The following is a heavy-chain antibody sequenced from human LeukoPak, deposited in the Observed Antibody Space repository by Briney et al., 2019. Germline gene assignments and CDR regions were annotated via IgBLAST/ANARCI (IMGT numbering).Heavy chain of an antibody. V-gene: IGHV3-53*01. CDR1: GFIVSSNY. CDR3: ARDSSTSYYYFDS. CDR2: IYSGGAT. J-gene: IGHJ4*02. D-gene: IGHD2-15*01. Sequence: GGSLRLSCAASGFIVSSNYMHWVRQAPGKGLEWVSVIYSGGATYYADSVKGRFTISRDNSKNTLFLQMNGLRTEDTAVYYCARDSSTSYYYFDSWGQGTLVTVSS.